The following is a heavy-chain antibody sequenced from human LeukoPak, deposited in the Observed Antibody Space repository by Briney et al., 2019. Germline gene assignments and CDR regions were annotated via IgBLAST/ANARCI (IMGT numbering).Heavy chain of an antibody. D-gene: IGHD3-10*01. V-gene: IGHV1-69*13. Sequence: SVKVSCKTSGGTFSSYAITWVRQAPGQGLEWMGGIIPIFGTANYAQKFQGRVTITADESTSTVYMELSSLRSEDTAVYYCARGGFGELSFWFDPWGQGTLVTVSS. CDR2: IIPIFGTA. CDR1: GGTFSSYA. CDR3: ARGGFGELSFWFDP. J-gene: IGHJ5*02.